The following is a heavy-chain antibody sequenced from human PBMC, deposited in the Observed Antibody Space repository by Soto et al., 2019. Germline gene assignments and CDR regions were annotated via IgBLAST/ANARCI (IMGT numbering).Heavy chain of an antibody. CDR1: VDTFTRYG. CDR2: ISSSNGNV. V-gene: IGHV1-18*01. J-gene: IGHJ6*02. D-gene: IGHD3-10*01. CDR3: ARGGPTSADHYYGMDV. Sequence: QVQLVQSGAEVKKPWASVKVSCEASVDTFTRYGINWVRQAPGQGLEWMGWISSSNGNVEYAQNVQGRVIMTTDTSTSTAYMELRSLRSDDTAVYYCARGGPTSADHYYGMDVWGQGTTVTVSS.